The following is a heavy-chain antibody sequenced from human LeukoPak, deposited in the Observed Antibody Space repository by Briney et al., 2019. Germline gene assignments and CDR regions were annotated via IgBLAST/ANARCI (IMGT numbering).Heavy chain of an antibody. CDR1: GFTFSSYS. Sequence: PGGSLRLSCAASGFTFSSYSMNWVRQAPGKGLEWVSAISGSGGGTYYADSVKGRFTTSRDNSKNTLYLQMNSLRAEDTAVYYCAKGDFYGDYPYGMDVWGQGTTVTVSS. V-gene: IGHV3-23*01. CDR3: AKGDFYGDYPYGMDV. D-gene: IGHD3-3*01. CDR2: ISGSGGGT. J-gene: IGHJ6*02.